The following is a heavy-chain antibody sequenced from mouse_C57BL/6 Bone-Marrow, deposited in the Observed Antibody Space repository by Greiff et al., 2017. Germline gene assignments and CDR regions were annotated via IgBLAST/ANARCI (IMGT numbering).Heavy chain of an antibody. CDR3: ARDDYYGSSYRFDY. D-gene: IGHD1-1*01. CDR1: GYTFTSYG. Sequence: VMLVESGAELARPGASVKLSCKASGYTFTSYGISWVKQRTGQGLEWIGEIYPRSGNTYYNEKFKGKATLTADKSSSTAYMELRSLTSEDSAVYFGARDDYYGSSYRFDYWGQGTTLTVSS. V-gene: IGHV1-81*01. CDR2: IYPRSGNT. J-gene: IGHJ2*01.